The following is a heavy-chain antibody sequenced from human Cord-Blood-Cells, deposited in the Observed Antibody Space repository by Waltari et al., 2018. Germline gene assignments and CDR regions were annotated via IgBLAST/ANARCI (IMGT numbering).Heavy chain of an antibody. D-gene: IGHD7-27*01. J-gene: IGHJ3*02. CDR3: AKASTGDDAFDI. Sequence: QVQLVESGGGVVQPGRSLRLPCAASGFTFSSYGMHCVRQAPGKGLEWVAVISDDGSNKYYADSVKGRFTISRDNSKNTLYLQMNSLRAEDTAVYYCAKASTGDDAFDIWGQGTMVTVSS. V-gene: IGHV3-30*18. CDR1: GFTFSSYG. CDR2: ISDDGSNK.